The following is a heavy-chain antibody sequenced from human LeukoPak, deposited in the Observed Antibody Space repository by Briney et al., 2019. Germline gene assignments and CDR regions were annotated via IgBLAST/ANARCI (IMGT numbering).Heavy chain of an antibody. CDR3: ARESDYDSSGYRSRTLFDY. D-gene: IGHD3-22*01. CDR2: ISSSGSTI. J-gene: IGHJ4*02. Sequence: GGSLRLSCAASGFIFSSYSMSWVRQAPGKGLEWVSYISSSGSTIYYADSVKGRFTISRDNAKNSLYLQMNSLRAEDTAVYYCARESDYDSSGYRSRTLFDYWGQGTLVTVSS. V-gene: IGHV3-48*04. CDR1: GFIFSSYS.